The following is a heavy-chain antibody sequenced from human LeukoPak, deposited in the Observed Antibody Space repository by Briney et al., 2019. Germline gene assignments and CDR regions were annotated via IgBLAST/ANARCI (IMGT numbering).Heavy chain of an antibody. CDR2: IIPIFGTA. CDR1: GYTFTSYY. Sequence: SVKVSCKASGYTFTSYYMHWVRQAPGQGLEWMGGIIPIFGTANYAQKFQGRVTITADESTSTAYMELSSLRSEDTAVYYCARDSGYDSGPWGQGTLVTVSS. J-gene: IGHJ5*02. CDR3: ARDSGYDSGP. D-gene: IGHD5-12*01. V-gene: IGHV1-69*13.